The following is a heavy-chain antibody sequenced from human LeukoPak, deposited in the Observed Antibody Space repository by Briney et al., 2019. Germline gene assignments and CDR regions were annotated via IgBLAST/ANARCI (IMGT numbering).Heavy chain of an antibody. V-gene: IGHV4-39*02. CDR2: IYYSGST. Sequence: PSETLSLTCAVSGGSISSNSYYWGWIRQPPGKGLEWIGSIYYSGSTYYNPSLKSRVTISVDTSKNQFSLKLSSVTAADTAVYYCAREVQGDYTVYFDYWGQGTLVTVSS. J-gene: IGHJ4*02. D-gene: IGHD4-17*01. CDR3: AREVQGDYTVYFDY. CDR1: GGSISSNSYY.